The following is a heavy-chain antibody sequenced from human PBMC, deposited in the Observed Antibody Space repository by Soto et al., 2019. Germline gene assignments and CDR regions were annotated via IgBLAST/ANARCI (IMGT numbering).Heavy chain of an antibody. V-gene: IGHV1-18*01. J-gene: IGHJ5*02. CDR1: GYTFTSYG. D-gene: IGHD3-22*01. CDR2: ISAYNGNT. Sequence: ASVKVSCKASGYTFTSYGISWMRQAPGQGLEWMGWISAYNGNTNYAQKLQGRVTMTTDTSTSTAYMELRSLRSDDTAVYYCARGITYYYDSSGPTNGFDPWGQGALVTVSS. CDR3: ARGITYYYDSSGPTNGFDP.